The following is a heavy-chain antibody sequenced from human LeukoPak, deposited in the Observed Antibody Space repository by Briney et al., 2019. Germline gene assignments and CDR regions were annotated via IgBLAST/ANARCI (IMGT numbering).Heavy chain of an antibody. CDR2: IYHSGST. D-gene: IGHD3-10*01. Sequence: SETLSLTCAVSGYSISSGYYWGWIRQPPGKGLEWIGSIYHSGSTYYNPSLKGRVTISVDTSKNQFSLKLSSVTAADTAVYYCARALNYYGSGSYYNRVYYYYMDVWGKGTTVTVSS. CDR3: ARALNYYGSGSYYNRVYYYYMDV. V-gene: IGHV4-38-2*01. J-gene: IGHJ6*03. CDR1: GYSISSGYY.